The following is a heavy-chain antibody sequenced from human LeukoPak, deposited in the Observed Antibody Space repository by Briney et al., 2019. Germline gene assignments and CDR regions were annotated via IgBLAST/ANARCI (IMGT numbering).Heavy chain of an antibody. V-gene: IGHV3-30*02. Sequence: GGSLRLSCAACGFTFSSYGMHWVRQAPGKGLEWVAFIRYDGSNKYYADSVKGRFTISRDNSKNTPYLQMNSLRAEDTAVYYCAKAPEGTSDYWGQGTLVTVSS. CDR3: AKAPEGTSDY. CDR1: GFTFSSYG. CDR2: IRYDGSNK. J-gene: IGHJ4*02. D-gene: IGHD1-14*01.